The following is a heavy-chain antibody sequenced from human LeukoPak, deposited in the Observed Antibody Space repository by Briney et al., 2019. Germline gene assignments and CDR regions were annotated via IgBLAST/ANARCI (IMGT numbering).Heavy chain of an antibody. CDR1: GGSISSSSYY. Sequence: PSETLSLTCTVSGGSISSSSYYWGWIRQPPGKGLEWIGSIYYSGSTYYNPSLKSRVTISVDTSKNQFSLKLSSVTAADTAVYYCARVAVLMVCLDYWGQGTLVTVSS. CDR2: IYYSGST. D-gene: IGHD2-8*01. CDR3: ARVAVLMVCLDY. V-gene: IGHV4-39*01. J-gene: IGHJ4*02.